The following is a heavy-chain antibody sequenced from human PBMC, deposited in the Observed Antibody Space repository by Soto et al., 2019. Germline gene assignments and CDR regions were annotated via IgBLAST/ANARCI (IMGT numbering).Heavy chain of an antibody. V-gene: IGHV3-21*01. CDR1: GFTFSSYS. D-gene: IGHD4-4*01. CDR2: ISSSSSYI. CDR3: ASSAVTNGIYYFDY. Sequence: GGSLRLSCAASGFTFSSYSMNWVRQAPGKGLEWVSSISSSSSYIYYADSVKGRFTISRDNAKNSLYLQMNSLRAEDTAVYYCASSAVTNGIYYFDYWGQGTLVTVSS. J-gene: IGHJ4*02.